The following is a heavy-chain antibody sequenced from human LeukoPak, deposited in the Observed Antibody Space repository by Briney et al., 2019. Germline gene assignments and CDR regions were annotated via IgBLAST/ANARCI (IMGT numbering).Heavy chain of an antibody. J-gene: IGHJ4*02. CDR2: ITSSSGII. CDR1: GFTFSSYS. Sequence: GGSLRLSCAASGFTFSSYSMNWVRQAPGKGLQCISYITSSSGIIYYADSVKGRFTISRDNAKNSLYLQMNSLRAEDTAVYYCARDHNWSFDYWGQGILVTVSS. CDR3: ARDHNWSFDY. V-gene: IGHV3-48*04. D-gene: IGHD1-20*01.